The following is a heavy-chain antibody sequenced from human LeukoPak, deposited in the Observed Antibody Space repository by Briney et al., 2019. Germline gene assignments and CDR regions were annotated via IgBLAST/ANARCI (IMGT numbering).Heavy chain of an antibody. V-gene: IGHV4-59*01. CDR1: GCSISSYY. CDR2: IYYSGST. D-gene: IGHD3-10*01. J-gene: IGHJ4*02. CDR3: ARASFTMVRGVLFDY. Sequence: SETLSLTCTVCGCSISSYYWSWIRQPPGKGLEWIGYIYYSGSTNYNPSLKSRVTISVDTSKNQFSLKLSSVTAADTAVYYCARASFTMVRGVLFDYWGQGTLVTVSS.